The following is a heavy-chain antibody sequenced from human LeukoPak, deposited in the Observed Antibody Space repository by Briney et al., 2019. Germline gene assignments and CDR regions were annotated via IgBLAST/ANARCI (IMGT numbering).Heavy chain of an antibody. CDR2: INHSGST. J-gene: IGHJ6*02. CDR1: GGSFSGYY. D-gene: IGHD6-13*01. Sequence: SETLSLTCAVYGGSFSGYYWSWIRQPPGKGLEWIGEINHSGSTNYNPSLKSRVTISEDTSKNQFSLKLSSVTAADTAVYYCARGDSSSWYNNYYYGMDVWGQGTTVTVSS. CDR3: ARGDSSSWYNNYYYGMDV. V-gene: IGHV4-34*01.